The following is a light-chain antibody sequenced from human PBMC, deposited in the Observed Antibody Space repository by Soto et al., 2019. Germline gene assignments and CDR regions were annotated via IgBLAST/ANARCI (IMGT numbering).Light chain of an antibody. Sequence: SYELTQRPSVSVPPGQTARITCGGKNIGSKSVQWYQQKPGQAPVVVVSDNSDRPSGIPERFSGSNSGNTATLTISRVEAGDEADYYCQVWDSSSYHPVFGGGTKLTVL. V-gene: IGLV3-21*02. J-gene: IGLJ2*01. CDR2: DNS. CDR3: QVWDSSSYHPV. CDR1: NIGSKS.